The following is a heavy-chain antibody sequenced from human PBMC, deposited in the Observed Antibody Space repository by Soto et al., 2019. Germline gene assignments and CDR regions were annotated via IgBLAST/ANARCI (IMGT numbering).Heavy chain of an antibody. V-gene: IGHV4-39*01. CDR1: GGSISSSSYY. CDR3: ARIPTLSWIHLMGYYYYGMDV. J-gene: IGHJ6*02. D-gene: IGHD2-8*01. CDR2: IYYSGST. Sequence: QLQLQESGPGLVKPSETLSLTCTVSGGSISSSSYYWGWIRQPPGKGLEWIGSIYYSGSTYYNPSLKSRVTISVDTSKNQFSLKLSSVTAADTAVYYCARIPTLSWIHLMGYYYYGMDVWGQGTTVTVSS.